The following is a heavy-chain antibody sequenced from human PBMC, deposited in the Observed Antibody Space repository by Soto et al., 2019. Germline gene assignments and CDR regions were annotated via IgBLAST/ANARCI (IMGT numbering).Heavy chain of an antibody. J-gene: IGHJ4*02. CDR3: AREGPMTTVTTLFYY. V-gene: IGHV4-39*07. D-gene: IGHD4-17*01. Sequence: SETLSLTCTFSGCSISNSSYQWGWIRQPPGKGLQWIGSVSYSGSTYYNPSLKSRLTISVDTSKNQFSLKLSSVTAADTAVYYCAREGPMTTVTTLFYYWGQGTLVTVSS. CDR2: VSYSGST. CDR1: GCSISNSSYQ.